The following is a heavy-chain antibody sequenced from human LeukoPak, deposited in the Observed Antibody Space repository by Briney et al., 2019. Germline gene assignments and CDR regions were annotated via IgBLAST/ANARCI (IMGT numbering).Heavy chain of an antibody. V-gene: IGHV3-23*01. CDR3: AKLPSIFGVADSFDI. CDR1: GITFSSYD. J-gene: IGHJ3*02. D-gene: IGHD3-3*01. CDR2: ISDRGKT. Sequence: GGSLRLSCVASGITFSSYDMSWVRQAPGKGLEWISAISDRGKTDYADSVKGRFTISRDNSKNTLYLQLSSLRADDTAIYYCAKLPSIFGVADSFDIWGQGTLVTVSS.